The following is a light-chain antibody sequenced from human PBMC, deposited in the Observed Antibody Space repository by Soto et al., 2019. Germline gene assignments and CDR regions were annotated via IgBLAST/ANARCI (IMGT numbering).Light chain of an antibody. V-gene: IGLV2-14*01. Sequence: QSALTQPASVSASPGQSITISCTGTSSDVGRYNYVSWYQQPPGKAPKLMIHEVSYRPSGVSSRFSGSKSGNTASLTISWLQAEDEADYYCSSYTSTPTLYVFGTGTKVTVL. CDR2: EVS. J-gene: IGLJ1*01. CDR1: SSDVGRYNY. CDR3: SSYTSTPTLYV.